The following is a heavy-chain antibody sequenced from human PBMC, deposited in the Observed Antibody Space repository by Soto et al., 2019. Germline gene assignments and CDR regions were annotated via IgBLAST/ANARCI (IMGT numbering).Heavy chain of an antibody. V-gene: IGHV4-30-4*01. CDR1: GGSISIYDNY. CDR3: ARAPAGGLSGLDS. Sequence: QVQLQESGPGLVKPSQTLSLTCTVSGGSISIYDNYWSWIRQPPGKGLEWIGYIYYSGSTYYNPYLKSRVTLSVDSAKNQFSLKLSSVTAADTAVYFCARAPAGGLSGLDSWGQGTLGTVSS. J-gene: IGHJ4*02. CDR2: IYYSGST. D-gene: IGHD3-3*01.